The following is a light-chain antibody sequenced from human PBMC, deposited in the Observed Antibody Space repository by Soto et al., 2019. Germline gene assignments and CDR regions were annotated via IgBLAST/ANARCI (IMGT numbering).Light chain of an antibody. CDR3: QQYKSWPPIT. CDR1: QSVSSN. Sequence: EIVMTQSPATLSVSPGERATLSCRASQSVSSNLAWYQQKPGQAPRLLIYGASTRATGIPARFSGRGSGTEFTLTITSLQSEDFAVYYCQQYKSWPPITFGQGTRLEIK. V-gene: IGKV3-15*01. CDR2: GAS. J-gene: IGKJ5*01.